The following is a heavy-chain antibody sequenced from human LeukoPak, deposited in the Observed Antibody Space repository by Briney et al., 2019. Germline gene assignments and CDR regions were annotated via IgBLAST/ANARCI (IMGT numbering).Heavy chain of an antibody. Sequence: GGSLRLSCAASGFTFSSYSMNWVRQAPGKGLEWVSSISSSSSYIYYADSVKGRFTISRDNAKNSLYLQMTSLRAEDTAVYYCARAGGQYYGSGSYPDYYYYGMDVWGKGTTVTVSS. CDR3: ARAGGQYYGSGSYPDYYYYGMDV. CDR2: ISSSSSYI. CDR1: GFTFSSYS. D-gene: IGHD3-10*01. J-gene: IGHJ6*04. V-gene: IGHV3-21*01.